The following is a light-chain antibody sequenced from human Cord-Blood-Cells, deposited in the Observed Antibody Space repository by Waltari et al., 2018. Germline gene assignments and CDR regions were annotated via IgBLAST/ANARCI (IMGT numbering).Light chain of an antibody. CDR2: EGS. V-gene: IGLV2-23*01. J-gene: IGLJ2*01. Sequence: QSALTQPASVSGSPGQSITISCTGTSSDVGSYNLVSWYQQHPGKAPKLMLYEGSKRPSGVANRYYGASAGNTASLTSSRRQAEAGADDYSCSYAGSSTYVVFGGGTTLTGL. CDR3: CSYAGSSTYVV. CDR1: SSDVGSYNL.